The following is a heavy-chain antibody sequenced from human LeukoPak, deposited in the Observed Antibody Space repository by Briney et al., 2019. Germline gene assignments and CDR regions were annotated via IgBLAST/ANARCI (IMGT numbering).Heavy chain of an antibody. V-gene: IGHV3-23*01. J-gene: IGHJ4*02. CDR3: AKDRTPPYYYDSSGYYSI. CDR2: LSASGGNA. D-gene: IGHD3-22*01. Sequence: PGGSLRLSCAASGFTFSTYAMTWLRQAPGKGLEWVSALSASGGNAYYADSVKGRFTISRDNSKNMLYLQMNSLRAEDTAVYYCAKDRTPPYYYDSSGYYSIWGQGTLVTVSS. CDR1: GFTFSTYA.